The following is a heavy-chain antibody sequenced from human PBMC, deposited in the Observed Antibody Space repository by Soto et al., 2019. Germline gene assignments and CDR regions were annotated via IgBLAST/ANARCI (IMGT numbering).Heavy chain of an antibody. Sequence: PSQTLSLTCAISGDSVSSNSAAWNWIRQSPSRGLEWLGRAYYRSKWYNDYAVSVKSRITINPDTSKNQFSLQLNSVTPEDTAVYYCAREIVVVPAAYNWFDPWGQGTLVTASS. CDR2: AYYRSKWYN. J-gene: IGHJ5*02. D-gene: IGHD2-2*01. CDR3: AREIVVVPAAYNWFDP. CDR1: GDSVSSNSAA. V-gene: IGHV6-1*01.